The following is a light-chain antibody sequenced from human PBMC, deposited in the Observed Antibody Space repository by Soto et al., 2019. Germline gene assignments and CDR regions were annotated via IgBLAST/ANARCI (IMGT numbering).Light chain of an antibody. J-gene: IGLJ2*01. V-gene: IGLV2-14*01. CDR1: ISDVGGYNY. CDR2: EVS. CDR3: SSYTSKSSLI. Sequence: QSALTQPASVSGSLGQSITISCTGTISDVGGYNYVSWYQRHPGKAPKIMIYEVSNRPSGISFRFSGSKSGNTASLTISGLQAEDEADYYCSSYTSKSSLIFGGGTKLTVL.